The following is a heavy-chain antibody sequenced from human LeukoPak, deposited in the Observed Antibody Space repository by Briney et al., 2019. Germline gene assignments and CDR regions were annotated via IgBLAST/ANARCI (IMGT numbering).Heavy chain of an antibody. D-gene: IGHD6-13*01. V-gene: IGHV3-74*01. CDR1: GLTFSSYW. CDR3: ARDRYLAAAGYFDY. Sequence: GGSLRLSCAASGLTFSSYWMHWVRQAPGKGLVWVSRINSDGRNINYADSVKGRFTISRDNSKNTLYLQMNSLRAEDTAVYYCARDRYLAAAGYFDYWGQGTLVTVSS. J-gene: IGHJ4*02. CDR2: INSDGRNI.